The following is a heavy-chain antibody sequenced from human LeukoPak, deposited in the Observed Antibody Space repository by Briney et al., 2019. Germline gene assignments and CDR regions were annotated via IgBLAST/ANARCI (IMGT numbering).Heavy chain of an antibody. V-gene: IGHV3-30*02. J-gene: IGHJ4*02. CDR1: GFTFSSYG. D-gene: IGHD5-12*01. CDR3: AKAIQDIVATGDY. CDR2: IRYDGSNK. Sequence: PGGSLRLSCAASGFTFSSYGMHWVRQAPGKGLEWVAFIRYDGSNKYYADSVKGRFTISRDNSKNTLYLQMNSLRAEDTAVYYCAKAIQDIVATGDYWGQGTLVTVSS.